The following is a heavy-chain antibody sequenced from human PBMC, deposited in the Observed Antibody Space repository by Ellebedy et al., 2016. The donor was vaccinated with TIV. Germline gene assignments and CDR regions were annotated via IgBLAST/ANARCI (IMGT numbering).Heavy chain of an antibody. CDR2: ISPYNGNT. CDR3: VRDYYHSGTYHFDF. V-gene: IGHV1-18*04. CDR1: GYTFTRYG. Sequence: AASVKVSCKASGYTFTRYGITWVRQAPGQGPEWMRWISPYNGNTKYATKVQDRVSLTTDTSTSTAYMELRSLRSDDTAVYYCVRDYYHSGTYHFDFWGQGTLVTVSS. D-gene: IGHD3-10*01. J-gene: IGHJ4*02.